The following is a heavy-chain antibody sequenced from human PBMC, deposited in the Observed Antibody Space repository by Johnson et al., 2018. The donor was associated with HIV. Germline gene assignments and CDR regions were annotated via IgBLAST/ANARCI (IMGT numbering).Heavy chain of an antibody. D-gene: IGHD6-13*01. CDR3: AKARRIAAAGSLNDAFDI. CDR1: GFTFDDYA. J-gene: IGHJ3*02. CDR2: ISWNRGSL. V-gene: IGHV3-9*01. Sequence: VQLVESGGGLVQPGRSLRLSCAASGFTFDDYAMHWVRQAPGKGLEGVSGISWNRGSLGYADFVKGRFTISRDNAKNSLNLQMNSLKAEDTALYYCAKARRIAAAGSLNDAFDIWGQGTMVTVSS.